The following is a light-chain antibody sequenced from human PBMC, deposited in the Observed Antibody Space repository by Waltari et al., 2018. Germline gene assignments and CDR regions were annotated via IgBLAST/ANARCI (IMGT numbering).Light chain of an antibody. CDR2: DTS. J-gene: IGKJ1*01. CDR3: QKNGTLPAT. CDR1: QSISKN. V-gene: IGKV3-20*01. Sequence: EIVLTQSPDTLSLSPGARATLSCRASQSISKNLPCYQQKPDQAPRLLIYDTSTRATGIPDRFSGSGSGTDFSLTISRLEPEDFAVYYCQKNGTLPATFGQGTKVELK.